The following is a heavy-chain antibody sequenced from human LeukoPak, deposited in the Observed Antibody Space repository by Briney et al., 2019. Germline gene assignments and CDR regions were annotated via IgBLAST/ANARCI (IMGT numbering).Heavy chain of an antibody. J-gene: IGHJ3*02. V-gene: IGHV1-2*02. CDR1: GYTFTSYG. D-gene: IGHD5-12*01. Sequence: ASVKVSCKASGYTFTSYGISWVRQAPGQGLEWMGWINPNSGGTNYAQKFQGRVTMTRDTSISTAYMELSRLRSDDTAVYYCANFNLVATPFSDAFDIWGQGTMVTVSS. CDR2: INPNSGGT. CDR3: ANFNLVATPFSDAFDI.